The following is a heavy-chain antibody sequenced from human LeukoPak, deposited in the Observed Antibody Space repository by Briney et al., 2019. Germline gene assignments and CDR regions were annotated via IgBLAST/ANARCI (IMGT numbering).Heavy chain of an antibody. Sequence: QAGGSLRLSCAASGFTFSSYAMSWVRQAPGKGLEWVSAISGSGGSTYYADSVKGRFTISRDNSKNTLYLQMNSLRAEDTAVYYCAKEVHRWLQFRRYFDYWGQGTLVTVSS. CDR3: AKEVHRWLQFRRYFDY. CDR2: ISGSGGST. CDR1: GFTFSSYA. D-gene: IGHD5-24*01. J-gene: IGHJ4*02. V-gene: IGHV3-23*01.